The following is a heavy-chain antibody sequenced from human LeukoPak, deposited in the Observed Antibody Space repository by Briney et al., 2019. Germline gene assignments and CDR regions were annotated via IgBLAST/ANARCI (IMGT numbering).Heavy chain of an antibody. CDR3: ATDLVTRRGFDI. J-gene: IGHJ3*02. Sequence: ASVKVSCKVSGYTLTELSMHWVRQAPGKGLEWMGGFDPEDGETIYAQKFQGRVTMTEDTSTDTAYMELSSLRSEDTAVYYCATDLVTRRGFDIWGQGTMVTVSS. D-gene: IGHD4-23*01. CDR1: GYTLTELS. V-gene: IGHV1-24*01. CDR2: FDPEDGET.